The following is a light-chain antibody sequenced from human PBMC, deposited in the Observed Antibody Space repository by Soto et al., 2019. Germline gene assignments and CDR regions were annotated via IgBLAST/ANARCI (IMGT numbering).Light chain of an antibody. V-gene: IGLV2-14*01. CDR3: NSYTSSSAYV. CDR1: SSDVGGYNY. J-gene: IGLJ1*01. Sequence: QSVLTQPASVSGSPGQSITISCTGTSSDVGGYNYVSWYQQHPGKAPKLMIYEVSNRPSGVSYRFSGSKSGTTASLTISGLQDEDEDYCYCNSYTSSSAYVFGTGTKVTVL. CDR2: EVS.